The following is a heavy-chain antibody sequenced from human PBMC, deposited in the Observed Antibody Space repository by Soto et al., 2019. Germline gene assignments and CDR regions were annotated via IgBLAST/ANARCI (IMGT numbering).Heavy chain of an antibody. J-gene: IGHJ4*02. V-gene: IGHV4-59*08. Sequence: SETLSLTCTVSGGSISSYYWSWIRQPPGKGLEWIGYIYYSGSTNYNPSLKSRVTISVDTSKNQLSLKLSSVTAADTAVYYCASLDTAMASFDYWGQGTLVIVSS. CDR2: IYYSGST. D-gene: IGHD5-18*01. CDR1: GGSISSYY. CDR3: ASLDTAMASFDY.